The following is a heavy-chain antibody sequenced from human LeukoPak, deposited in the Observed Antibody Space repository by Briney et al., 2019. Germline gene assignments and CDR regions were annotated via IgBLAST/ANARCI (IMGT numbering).Heavy chain of an antibody. CDR1: GGSISGYY. CDR2: TSDSGST. Sequence: SETLSLTCTVSGGSISGYYWNWIRQPPGRGLEWIGYTSDSGSTNYNPSLKSRITISVDTSKNLFSLKLSSVTAADTAVYYCARDHSDWSGGWLDPWGQGTLVTVSS. J-gene: IGHJ5*02. V-gene: IGHV4-59*12. CDR3: ARDHSDWSGGWLDP. D-gene: IGHD6-19*01.